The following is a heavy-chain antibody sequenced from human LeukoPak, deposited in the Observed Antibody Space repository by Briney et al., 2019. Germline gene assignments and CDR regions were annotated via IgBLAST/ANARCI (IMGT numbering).Heavy chain of an antibody. CDR2: ISHDGSKK. J-gene: IGHJ4*02. D-gene: IGHD3-10*01. V-gene: IGHV3-30-3*01. Sequence: GRSLRLSCAASGFAFSSYAVHWVRQAPGKGLECVAVISHDGSKKYYADFVKGRFTISRDNSKNTLYLHMNSLIPEDTAVYFCAKDWKFYYVSGSFFPDNWGQGTLVTVSS. CDR3: AKDWKFYYVSGSFFPDN. CDR1: GFAFSSYA.